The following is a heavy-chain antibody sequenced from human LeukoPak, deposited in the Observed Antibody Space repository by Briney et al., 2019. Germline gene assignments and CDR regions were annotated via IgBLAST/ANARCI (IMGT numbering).Heavy chain of an antibody. D-gene: IGHD6-19*01. J-gene: IGHJ5*02. Sequence: PSQTLSLTCTVSGGSISSGSYYWSWIRQPAGKGLEWIGHIYISGSTNYNPSLKSRVTISVDTSKNQFSLKLSSVTAADTAVYYCARDLAVAGRVYNWFDPWGQGTQVTVSS. CDR2: IYISGST. V-gene: IGHV4-61*09. CDR1: GGSISSGSYY. CDR3: ARDLAVAGRVYNWFDP.